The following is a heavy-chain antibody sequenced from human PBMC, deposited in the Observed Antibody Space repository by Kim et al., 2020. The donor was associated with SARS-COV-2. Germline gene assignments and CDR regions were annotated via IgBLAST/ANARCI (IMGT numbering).Heavy chain of an antibody. CDR2: IILITGRD. D-gene: IGHD3-16*01. CDR3: GKDLTPGGMDV. V-gene: IGHV3-9*02. Sequence: GGSLRLSCAVSGSTSDYYGMHWVRHVPGKGLEWVSGIILITGRDGCADSVTGRFTISRDNAKKSVYLQMNSLREEDTDLYYSGKDLTPGGMDVWGQGTTVTVSS. CDR1: GSTSDYYG. J-gene: IGHJ6*02.